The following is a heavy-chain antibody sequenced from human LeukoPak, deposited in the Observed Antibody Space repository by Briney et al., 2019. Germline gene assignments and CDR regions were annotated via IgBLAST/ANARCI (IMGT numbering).Heavy chain of an antibody. Sequence: SETLSLTCTVSGGSISSYCWSWIRQSPGKGLEWMGYVCTSGSSKYNPSLRSRVTISVDTSRNQFSLKLSSVTAADTAVYYCASHTRYCSRTSCSSYYYMDVWGKGTTVTVSS. J-gene: IGHJ6*03. CDR2: VCTSGSS. CDR1: GGSISSYC. CDR3: ASHTRYCSRTSCSSYYYMDV. D-gene: IGHD2-2*01. V-gene: IGHV4-4*09.